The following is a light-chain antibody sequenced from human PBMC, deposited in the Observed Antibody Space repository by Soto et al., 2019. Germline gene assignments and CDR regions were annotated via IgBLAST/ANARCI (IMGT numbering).Light chain of an antibody. Sequence: KVMTQSPATLSVSPGERATLSCRASQSVNSNLAWYQQKPGQAPRLLLYGASTRAIGIPARFSGSASGTEFTLTISSLQSEDFAVYYCQQYNDWPRTFGGRTKVEI. CDR3: QQYNDWPRT. CDR2: GAS. J-gene: IGKJ4*01. CDR1: QSVNSN. V-gene: IGKV3-15*01.